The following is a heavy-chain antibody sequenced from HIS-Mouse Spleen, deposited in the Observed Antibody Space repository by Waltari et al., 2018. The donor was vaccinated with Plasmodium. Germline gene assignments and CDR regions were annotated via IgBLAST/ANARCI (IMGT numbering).Heavy chain of an antibody. J-gene: IGHJ4*02. D-gene: IGHD3-10*01. CDR3: ARARAPDY. CDR1: GFTFIRYV. Sequence: EVQLVESGGGLVQPGGSLRLSCAASGFTFIRYVMRWVRQAPGKGLEWVANIKQDGSEKYYVDSVKGRFTISRDNAKNSLYLQMNSLRAEDTAVYYCARARAPDYWGQGTLVTVSS. V-gene: IGHV3-7*04. CDR2: IKQDGSEK.